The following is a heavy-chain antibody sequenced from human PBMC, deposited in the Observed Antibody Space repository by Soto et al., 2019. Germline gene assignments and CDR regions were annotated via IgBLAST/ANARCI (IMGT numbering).Heavy chain of an antibody. V-gene: IGHV1-69*13. CDR1: GGTFSSYA. CDR3: ARGPTRGYSYGPPFDY. Sequence: SVKVSCKASGGTFSSYAISWVRQAPGQGLEWMGGIIPIFGTANYAQKFQGRVTITADESTSTAYMELSSLRSEDTAVYYCARGPTRGYSYGPPFDYWGQGTLVTVSS. J-gene: IGHJ4*02. D-gene: IGHD5-18*01. CDR2: IIPIFGTA.